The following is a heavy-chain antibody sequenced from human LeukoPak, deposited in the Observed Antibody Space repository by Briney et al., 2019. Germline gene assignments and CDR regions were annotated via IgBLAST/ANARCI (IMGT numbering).Heavy chain of an antibody. CDR1: GYTFTGYY. D-gene: IGHD6-13*01. Sequence: GASVKVSCQASGYTFTGYYMHWVRQAPGQGLEWMGWINPNSGGTNYAQKFKGRVTMTRDTSIRTAYMELSRLRSDDTAVYYCARVSCYSSSCPWDYWGQGTLATGSS. CDR2: INPNSGGT. CDR3: ARVSCYSSSCPWDY. J-gene: IGHJ4*02. V-gene: IGHV1-2*02.